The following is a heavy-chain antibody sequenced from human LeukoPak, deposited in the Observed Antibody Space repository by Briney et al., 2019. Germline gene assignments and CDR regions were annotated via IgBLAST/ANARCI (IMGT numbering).Heavy chain of an antibody. CDR3: AKGNWDYYYYYMDV. CDR2: ISDDGIKI. Sequence: PGGSLRLSCAASGFRFSSYGMHWVRQAPGKGLEWVAVISDDGIKIYYGDSVKGRFTISRDNSKNTLYLQMNSLRAEDTAVYYCAKGNWDYYYYYMDVWGKGTTVTVSS. V-gene: IGHV3-30*18. J-gene: IGHJ6*03. D-gene: IGHD7-27*01. CDR1: GFRFSSYG.